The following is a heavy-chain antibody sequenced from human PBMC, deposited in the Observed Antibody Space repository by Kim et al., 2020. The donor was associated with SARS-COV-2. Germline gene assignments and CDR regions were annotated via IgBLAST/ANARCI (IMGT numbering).Heavy chain of an antibody. V-gene: IGHV1-46*01. J-gene: IGHJ4*02. Sequence: SYPQNFQGRVTMTRDTSTSTVYMELSSLRSEDTAVYYCAREGPNTYYFDYWGQGTLVTVSS. D-gene: IGHD3-16*01. CDR3: AREGPNTYYFDY.